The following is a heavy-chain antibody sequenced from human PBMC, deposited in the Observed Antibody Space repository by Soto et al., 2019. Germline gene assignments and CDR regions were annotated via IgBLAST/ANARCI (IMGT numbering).Heavy chain of an antibody. Sequence: GGSLRLSCAASGFTFSSYAMSWVRQAPGKGLEWVSAISGSGGSTYYADSGKGRFTIFRDNSKNTLYLQMNSLRAEDTAVYYCAKEPTYYDYVWGSYRLYGMDVWGQGTTVTVSS. CDR3: AKEPTYYDYVWGSYRLYGMDV. CDR2: ISGSGGST. D-gene: IGHD3-16*02. J-gene: IGHJ6*02. CDR1: GFTFSSYA. V-gene: IGHV3-23*01.